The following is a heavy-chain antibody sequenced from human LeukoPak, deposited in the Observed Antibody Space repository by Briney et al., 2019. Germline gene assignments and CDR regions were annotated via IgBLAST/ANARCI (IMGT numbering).Heavy chain of an antibody. V-gene: IGHV3-30-3*01. Sequence: GGSLRLSCAASGFTFGSYAMPWVRQAPGKGLEWVALISYDESYRYYADSVKGRFTISRDNSKNTLYLQMNSLRAEDTAIYYCARVQWELLYPDYWGQGTLVTVSS. CDR2: ISYDESYR. CDR1: GFTFGSYA. J-gene: IGHJ4*02. CDR3: ARVQWELLYPDY. D-gene: IGHD1-26*01.